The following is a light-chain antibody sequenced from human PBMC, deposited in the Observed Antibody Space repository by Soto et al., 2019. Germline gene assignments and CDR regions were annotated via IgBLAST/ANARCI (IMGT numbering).Light chain of an antibody. Sequence: QSALTQPASVSGSPGQWITISCTGTSSDVGGYNYVSWYQQHPGKAPKLRIYEVSNRPSGVSNRFSGSKSGNTASLTISGLQAEDEADYYCSSYTSSSTRVFGGGTKLTVL. CDR3: SSYTSSSTRV. CDR1: SSDVGGYNY. CDR2: EVS. V-gene: IGLV2-14*01. J-gene: IGLJ3*02.